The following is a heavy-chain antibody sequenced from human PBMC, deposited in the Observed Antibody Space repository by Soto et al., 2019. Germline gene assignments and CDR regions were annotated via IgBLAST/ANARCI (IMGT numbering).Heavy chain of an antibody. V-gene: IGHV3-15*01. CDR1: GFTFSNAW. CDR3: ITMYSSGWYYYYMDV. D-gene: IGHD6-19*01. Sequence: PGGSLRLSCAASGFTFSNAWTSWVRQAPGKGLEWVGRIKSKTDGGTTDYAAPVKGRFTISRDDSKNTLYLQMNSLKTEDTAVYYCITMYSSGWYYYYMDVWGKGTTVTVSS. CDR2: IKSKTDGGTT. J-gene: IGHJ6*03.